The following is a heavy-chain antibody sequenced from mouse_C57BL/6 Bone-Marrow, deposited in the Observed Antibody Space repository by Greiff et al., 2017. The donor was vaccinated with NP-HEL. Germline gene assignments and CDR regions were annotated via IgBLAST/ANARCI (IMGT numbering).Heavy chain of an antibody. D-gene: IGHD1-1*01. CDR2: VYPYNGGT. J-gene: IGHJ3*01. Sequence: VQLQQSGPVLVKPGPSVKISCKASGFTFTDYYMHWVKQSPGKSLEWIGLVYPYNGGTSSNQKFKGKATLTVDTSSSTAYMELDSLTSEDSAVYYCARDSFYYGSRSWLSYWGQGTLVTVSA. CDR1: GFTFTDYY. CDR3: ARDSFYYGSRSWLSY. V-gene: IGHV1-36*01.